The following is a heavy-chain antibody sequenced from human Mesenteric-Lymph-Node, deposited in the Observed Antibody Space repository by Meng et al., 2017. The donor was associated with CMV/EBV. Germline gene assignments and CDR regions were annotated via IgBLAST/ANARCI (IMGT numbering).Heavy chain of an antibody. D-gene: IGHD5-18*01. CDR2: IYYSGST. J-gene: IGHJ4*02. V-gene: IGHV4-31*03. Sequence: SETLSLTCTVSGGSISSGGYYWSWIRQHPGKGLEWIGYIYYSGSTYYNPSLKSRVTISVDTSKNQFSLKLSSVTAADTAVYYCARGLVQLDYFDYWGQGTLVTVSS. CDR3: ARGLVQLDYFDY. CDR1: GGSISSGGYY.